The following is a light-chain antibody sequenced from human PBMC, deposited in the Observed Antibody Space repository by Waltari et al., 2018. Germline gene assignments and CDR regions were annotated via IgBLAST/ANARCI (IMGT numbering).Light chain of an antibody. Sequence: SALAKPAHVSGSPGQPSTIPCTGTSSDVGAYNYVAWYQQHPGKAPRLMIFDVIDRPAGVSSRFSSSKSGNPASLPISGHRAEDEADYYCCSFTCSNSWVFGGETKLTVL. V-gene: IGLV2-14*03. CDR2: DVI. CDR1: SSDVGAYNY. J-gene: IGLJ3*02. CDR3: CSFTCSNSWV.